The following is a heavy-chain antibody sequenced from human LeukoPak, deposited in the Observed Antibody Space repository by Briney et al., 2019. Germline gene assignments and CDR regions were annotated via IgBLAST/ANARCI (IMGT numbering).Heavy chain of an antibody. Sequence: ASVTVSCKASGYTFTDYYIHWVRQAPGQGLEWMGWINPKSGGTIYAQKFQGRVIMTSDTSISTAYVELRRLTSDDTAVYYCARGPTYSSSWYSWFDPWGQGTLVTVLS. V-gene: IGHV1-2*02. CDR3: ARGPTYSSSWYSWFDP. CDR2: INPKSGGT. CDR1: GYTFTDYY. J-gene: IGHJ5*02. D-gene: IGHD6-13*01.